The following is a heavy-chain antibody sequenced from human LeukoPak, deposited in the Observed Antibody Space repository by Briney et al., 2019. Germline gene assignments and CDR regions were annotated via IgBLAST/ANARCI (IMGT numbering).Heavy chain of an antibody. CDR1: GFTVSSNS. CDR2: IYSDNT. D-gene: IGHD3-10*01. CDR3: ARVSMRIRGARRFDP. Sequence: TGGSLRLSCTVSGFTVSSNSMSWVRQAPGKGLEWVSFIYSDNTHYSDSVKGRFTISRDNSKNTLYLQMNSLRAEDTAVYYCARVSMRIRGARRFDPWGQGTLVTVSS. V-gene: IGHV3-53*01. J-gene: IGHJ5*02.